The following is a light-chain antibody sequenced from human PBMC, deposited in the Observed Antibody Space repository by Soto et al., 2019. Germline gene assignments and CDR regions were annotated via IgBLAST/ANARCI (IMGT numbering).Light chain of an antibody. Sequence: DIVLPQSPLSLPVTPGEPASISSRSSQSLVHSTGYNYLEWYQQQPGPSTQVXIYLGSHRNSGVPDTFSCRGAGSGCKLKISRVEVEDVGVDTYKQDLQTPLTFGQGTKVDIK. V-gene: IGKV2-28*01. CDR2: LGS. CDR1: QSLVHSTGYNY. CDR3: KQDLQTPLT. J-gene: IGKJ4*01.